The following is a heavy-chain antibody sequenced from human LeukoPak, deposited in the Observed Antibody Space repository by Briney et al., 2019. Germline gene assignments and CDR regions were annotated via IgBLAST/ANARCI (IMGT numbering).Heavy chain of an antibody. D-gene: IGHD1-7*01. Sequence: GGSLRLSCAASGFTFSDYYMSWIRQAPGKGLEWMGVIHPDDSDIRYSPSFQGQVTISADKSISTAFLQWSSLKASDTAMYYCARSDYWSYAINVWGQGTTVTVSS. CDR1: GFTFSDYY. V-gene: IGHV5-51*01. J-gene: IGHJ6*02. CDR2: IHPDDSDI. CDR3: ARSDYWSYAINV.